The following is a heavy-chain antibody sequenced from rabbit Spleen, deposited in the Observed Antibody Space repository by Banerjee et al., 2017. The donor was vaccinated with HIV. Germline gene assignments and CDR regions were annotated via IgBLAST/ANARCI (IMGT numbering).Heavy chain of an antibody. CDR2: AYAGSSGST. J-gene: IGHJ6*01. V-gene: IGHV1S40*01. CDR1: GFSFNSGYD. CDR3: ARDAGTSFSTYGMDL. D-gene: IGHD8-1*01. Sequence: QSLQESGGDLVKPEGSLTLTCTASGFSFNSGYDMCWVRQAPGKGLEWVACAYAGSSGSTYSATWAKGRFTISKTSSTTVTLQMTSLTDADTATYFCARDAGTSFSTYGMDLWGQGTLVTVS.